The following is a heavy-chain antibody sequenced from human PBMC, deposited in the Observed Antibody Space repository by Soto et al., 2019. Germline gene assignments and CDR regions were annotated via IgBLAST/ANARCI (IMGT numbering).Heavy chain of an antibody. V-gene: IGHV4-59*01. D-gene: IGHD3-22*01. Sequence: SETLSLTCTVSGDTSTSYYWGWIRQAPGKGLEWIGHIRNSGTSTHNPSLNGRVAISIDMSKKQFSLKLTSLTSADTAVYYCARDFYDSVGYTWFDSWSQGTLVTVSS. CDR2: IRNSGTS. CDR1: GDTSTSYY. CDR3: ARDFYDSVGYTWFDS. J-gene: IGHJ5*01.